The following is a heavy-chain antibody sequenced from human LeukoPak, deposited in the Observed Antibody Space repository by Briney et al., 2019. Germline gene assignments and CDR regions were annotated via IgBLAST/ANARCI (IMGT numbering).Heavy chain of an antibody. V-gene: IGHV3-23*01. J-gene: IGHJ4*02. CDR3: AKERSVTMIVVVITGFDH. CDR1: GFTFSSYA. Sequence: PGGSLRLSCAASGFTFSSYAMSWVRQAPGKGLEWVSAISGSGGSTYYADSVKGRFTISRDNSKNTLYLQMNSLRAEDTAVYYCAKERSVTMIVVVITGFDHWGQGTLVTVSS. D-gene: IGHD3-22*01. CDR2: ISGSGGST.